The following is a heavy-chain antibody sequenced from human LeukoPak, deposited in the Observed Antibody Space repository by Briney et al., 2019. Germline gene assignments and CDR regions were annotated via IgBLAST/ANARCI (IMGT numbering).Heavy chain of an antibody. J-gene: IGHJ5*02. D-gene: IGHD3-3*01. CDR1: GFTFSSYA. CDR2: ISGSGGST. Sequence: GGSLRLSCAASGFTFSSYAMSWVRQAPGKGLEWVSAISGSGGSTYYADSVKGRFTISRDNSKNTLYLQMNSLRAEDTAVYYCAKDFQPYYDFWSGYYPYNWFDPWGQGTLVTVSS. CDR3: AKDFQPYYDFWSGYYPYNWFDP. V-gene: IGHV3-23*01.